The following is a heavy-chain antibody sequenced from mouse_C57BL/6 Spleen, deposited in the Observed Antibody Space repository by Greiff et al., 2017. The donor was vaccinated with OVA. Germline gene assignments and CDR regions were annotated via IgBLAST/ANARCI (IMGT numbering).Heavy chain of an antibody. Sequence: EVKVVESGGDLVKPGGSLKLSCAASGFTFSSYGMSWVRQTPDKRLEWVATISSGGSYTYYPDSVKGRFTISRDNAKNTLYLQMSSLKSEDTAMYYCARDGTGGFAYWGQGTLVTVSA. J-gene: IGHJ3*01. V-gene: IGHV5-6*01. CDR3: ARDGTGGFAY. D-gene: IGHD3-3*01. CDR1: GFTFSSYG. CDR2: ISSGGSYT.